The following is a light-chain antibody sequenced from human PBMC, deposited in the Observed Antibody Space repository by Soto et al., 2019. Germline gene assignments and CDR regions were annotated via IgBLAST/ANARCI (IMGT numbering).Light chain of an antibody. CDR2: GAS. CDR3: LQHGSAPYT. Sequence: EIVLTQSPGTLSLSPGERATLSCTASETIGMTSLAWYQQKPGQAPSLVIYGASKTAFGIPDRFSGSTSGTVFNLSISRLEPEESAVYHCLQHGSAPYTFGQGTRLEIK. CDR1: ETIGMTS. V-gene: IGKV3-20*01. J-gene: IGKJ2*01.